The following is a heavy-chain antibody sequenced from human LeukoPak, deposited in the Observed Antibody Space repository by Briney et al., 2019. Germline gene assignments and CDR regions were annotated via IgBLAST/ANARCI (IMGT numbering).Heavy chain of an antibody. Sequence: GGSLRLSCAASGFTFSQYWMSWVRQAPGKGLEGVANVGEDGSEIYYVDSVKGRFTISRDNAKNSLYLQMNSLRAEDTAVYYCATNSGWRFDYWGQGTLVTVSS. CDR1: GFTFSQYW. V-gene: IGHV3-7*02. CDR3: ATNSGWRFDY. D-gene: IGHD2-21*01. J-gene: IGHJ4*02. CDR2: VGEDGSEI.